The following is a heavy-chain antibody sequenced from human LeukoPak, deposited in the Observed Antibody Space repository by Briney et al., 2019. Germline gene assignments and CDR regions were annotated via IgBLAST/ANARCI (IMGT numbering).Heavy chain of an antibody. CDR3: ATEDCTDKGDFDL. Sequence: PGASLSPSYAASGFTFSNHLTSWGRQAPGNGLEMVANKNQDASTTYYADSENGRFTISRDNGKSALQLELNSLRVEDTALYSCATEDCTDKGDFDLWGRGTLVTVSS. V-gene: IGHV3-7*01. CDR2: KNQDASTT. J-gene: IGHJ2*01. D-gene: IGHD2/OR15-2a*01. CDR1: GFTFSNHL.